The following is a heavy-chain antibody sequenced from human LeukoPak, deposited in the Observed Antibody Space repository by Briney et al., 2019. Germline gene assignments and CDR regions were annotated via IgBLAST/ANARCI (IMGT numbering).Heavy chain of an antibody. CDR1: GGSISSGGYS. Sequence: PSQTLSLTCAVSGGSISSGGYSWSWIRQPPGKGLEWIGYIYYSGSTYYNPSLKSRVTISVDTSKNQFSLKLSSVTAADTAVYYCARGLRYDDAFDIWGQGTMVTVSS. D-gene: IGHD3-9*01. V-gene: IGHV4-30-4*07. CDR2: IYYSGST. J-gene: IGHJ3*02. CDR3: ARGLRYDDAFDI.